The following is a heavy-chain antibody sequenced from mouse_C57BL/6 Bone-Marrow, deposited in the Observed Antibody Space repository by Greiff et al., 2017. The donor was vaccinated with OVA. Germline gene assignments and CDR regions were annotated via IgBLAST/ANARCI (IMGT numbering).Heavy chain of an antibody. V-gene: IGHV1-80*01. Sequence: VKLMESGAELVKPGASVKISCKASGYAFSSYWMNWVKQRPGKGLEWIGQIYPGDGDTNYNGKFKGKATLSADKSSSTAYIQLSGLSSGDAAVYFCARGAYWGQGTLVTVSA. CDR2: IYPGDGDT. CDR3: ARGAY. CDR1: GYAFSSYW. J-gene: IGHJ3*01.